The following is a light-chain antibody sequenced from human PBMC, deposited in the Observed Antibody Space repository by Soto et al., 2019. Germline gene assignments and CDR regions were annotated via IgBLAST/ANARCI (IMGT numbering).Light chain of an antibody. V-gene: IGKV1-5*01. J-gene: IGKJ1*01. CDR2: DAS. CDR1: QSISSW. CDR3: QQYNSYSGT. Sequence: DIQMTKSPSTLSASVGDRVTITCRASQSISSWLAWYQQKPGKAPKLLIYDASSLESGVPSRFSVSVSWTEFTLTISSLQPDDFATYYCQQYNSYSGTFGQGTKVEIK.